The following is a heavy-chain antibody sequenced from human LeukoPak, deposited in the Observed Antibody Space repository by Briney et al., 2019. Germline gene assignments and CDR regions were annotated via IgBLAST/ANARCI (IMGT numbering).Heavy chain of an antibody. J-gene: IGHJ3*02. CDR1: GGSISSGSYY. V-gene: IGHV4-61*02. CDR2: IYTSGST. CDR3: ARSNLVGATRDAFDI. D-gene: IGHD1-26*01. Sequence: PSETLSLTCTVSGGSISSGSYYWSWIRQPAGKGLEWIGRIYTSGSTNYNPSLKSRVTVSVDSSKNQFSLKLSSVTAADTAVYYCARSNLVGATRDAFDIWGQGTVVTVSS.